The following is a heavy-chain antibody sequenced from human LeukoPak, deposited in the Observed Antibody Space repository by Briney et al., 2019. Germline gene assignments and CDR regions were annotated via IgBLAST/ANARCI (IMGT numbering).Heavy chain of an antibody. CDR1: GYTFTSYD. Sequence: ASVKVSCKAPGYTFTSYDINWVRQATGQGLEWMGWMNPNSGNTGYAQKFQGRVTITRNTSISTAYMELSSLRSEDTAVYYCARYGDYIMQDAFDIWGQGTMVTVSS. J-gene: IGHJ3*02. D-gene: IGHD4-17*01. CDR3: ARYGDYIMQDAFDI. V-gene: IGHV1-8*03. CDR2: MNPNSGNT.